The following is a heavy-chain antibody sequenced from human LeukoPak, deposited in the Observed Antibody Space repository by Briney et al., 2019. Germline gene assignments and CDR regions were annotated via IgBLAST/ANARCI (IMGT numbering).Heavy chain of an antibody. J-gene: IGHJ6*03. Sequence: GGSLRLSCAASGFTFSSYGMHWVRQAPGKGLEWVAVISYDGSNKYYADSVKGRFTISRDNSKNTLYLQMNSLRAEDTAVYYCARRSYRGVITVYYYYYMDVWGKGTPVTVSS. CDR2: ISYDGSNK. V-gene: IGHV3-30*03. D-gene: IGHD3-16*02. CDR1: GFTFSSYG. CDR3: ARRSYRGVITVYYYYYMDV.